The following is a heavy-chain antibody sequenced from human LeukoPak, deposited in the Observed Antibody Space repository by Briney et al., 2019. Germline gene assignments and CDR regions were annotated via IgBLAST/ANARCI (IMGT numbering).Heavy chain of an antibody. Sequence: PSETLSLTCSVSGGSISSSSYYWGWIRQPPGKGLEWIGAISYSGTTYYNPSLESRVTISVDTSKNQFSLNLSSVTAADTAVYYCATRHSSGREDYWGQGTLVTVSS. V-gene: IGHV4-39*01. CDR2: ISYSGTT. CDR3: ATRHSSGREDY. CDR1: GGSISSSSYY. D-gene: IGHD6-19*01. J-gene: IGHJ4*02.